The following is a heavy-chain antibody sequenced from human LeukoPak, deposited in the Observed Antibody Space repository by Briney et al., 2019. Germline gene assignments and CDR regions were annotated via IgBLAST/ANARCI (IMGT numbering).Heavy chain of an antibody. J-gene: IGHJ4*02. D-gene: IGHD3-10*01. CDR1: GFTFSTYS. CDR2: ISSSSSII. CDR3: ARLGEDDD. V-gene: IGHV3-48*04. Sequence: TGGSLRLSCAASGFTFSTYSMNWARQAPGKGLEWVSYISSSSSIIYYADSVKGRFTISRDNAKNSLYLQMNSLRAEDTAVYYCARLGEDDDWGQGTLVTVSS.